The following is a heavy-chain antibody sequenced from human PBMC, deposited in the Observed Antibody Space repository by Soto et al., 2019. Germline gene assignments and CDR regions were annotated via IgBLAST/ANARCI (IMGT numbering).Heavy chain of an antibody. J-gene: IGHJ4*02. V-gene: IGHV3-23*01. D-gene: IGHD6-13*01. CDR2: ISGSGGST. CDR3: ATPKEGYSSSWYWSKPFYYFDY. CDR1: GFTFSSYA. Sequence: GGSLRLSCAASGFTFSSYAMSWVRQAPGKGLEWVSAISGSGGSTYYADSVKGRFTISRDNSKNTLYLQMNSLRAEDTAVYYCATPKEGYSSSWYWSKPFYYFDYWGQGTPVTVSS.